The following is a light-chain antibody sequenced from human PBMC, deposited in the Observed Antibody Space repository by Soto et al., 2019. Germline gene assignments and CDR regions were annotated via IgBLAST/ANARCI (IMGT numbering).Light chain of an antibody. CDR3: QQRSNWPPT. CDR1: QSVSSY. Sequence: IVMTQSPATLSVSPVERSTFSCTASQSVSSYLAWYQQKPGQAPRLLIYDASNRATGIPARFSGSGSGTDFTLTISSLEPEDFAVYYCQQRSNWPPTFGQGTRLEIK. V-gene: IGKV3-11*01. J-gene: IGKJ5*01. CDR2: DAS.